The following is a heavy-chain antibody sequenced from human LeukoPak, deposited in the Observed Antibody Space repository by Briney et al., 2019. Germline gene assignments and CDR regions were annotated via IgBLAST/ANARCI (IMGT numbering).Heavy chain of an antibody. Sequence: GGSLRLSCAASGFTFRSYTMNWVRQAPGKGLEWVSSISRNRGDIYYADSLRGRFTISRDNTKNSLYLQMNSLRAEDTAVYYCAREGLLARISSGDAFDIRSGRTKDTVSS. D-gene: IGHD5-24*01. CDR1: GFTFRSYT. V-gene: IGHV3-21*01. J-gene: IGHJ3*02. CDR2: ISRNRGDI. CDR3: AREGLLARISSGDAFDI.